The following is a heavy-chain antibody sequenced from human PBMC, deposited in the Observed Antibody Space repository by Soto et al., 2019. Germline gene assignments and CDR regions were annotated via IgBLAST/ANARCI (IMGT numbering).Heavy chain of an antibody. CDR3: ARHPERIAQIGWFDP. V-gene: IGHV3-48*01. D-gene: IGHD6-13*01. J-gene: IGHJ5*02. CDR2: ISGSSNTM. Sequence: PGGSLRLSCAASGFTFSSYDMDWVRQAPGKGLEWLSRISGSSNTMYYADSVKGRFTISRDNAKNSLYLQMNSLRAEDTDVYYCARHPERIAQIGWFDPWGQGTLVTVSS. CDR1: GFTFSSYD.